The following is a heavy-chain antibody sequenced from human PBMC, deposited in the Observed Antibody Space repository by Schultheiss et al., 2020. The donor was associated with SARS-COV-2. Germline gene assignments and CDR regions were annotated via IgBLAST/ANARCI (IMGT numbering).Heavy chain of an antibody. Sequence: GGSLRLSCAASGFTFSSYAMSWVRQAPGKGLVWVSRINSDGSSTSYADSVKGRFTISRDNAKNTLYLQINSLRAEDTAVYYCARDDYYGSGSPVDYWGQGTLVTVSS. CDR2: INSDGSST. CDR1: GFTFSSYA. D-gene: IGHD3-10*01. V-gene: IGHV3-74*01. J-gene: IGHJ4*02. CDR3: ARDDYYGSGSPVDY.